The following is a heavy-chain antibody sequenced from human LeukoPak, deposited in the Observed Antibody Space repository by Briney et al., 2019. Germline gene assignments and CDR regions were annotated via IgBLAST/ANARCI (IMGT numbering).Heavy chain of an antibody. J-gene: IGHJ4*02. Sequence: ASVTVSCKASGYTFTSYDFNWVRQAAGQRPEWMGWMSPNSGDTGYAQKFQDRVTMTRNTSISTAYMELSSLRSDDTAVYYCARGPPNWGYDYWGPGTLVTVSS. D-gene: IGHD7-27*01. CDR3: ARGPPNWGYDY. CDR2: MSPNSGDT. V-gene: IGHV1-8*01. CDR1: GYTFTSYD.